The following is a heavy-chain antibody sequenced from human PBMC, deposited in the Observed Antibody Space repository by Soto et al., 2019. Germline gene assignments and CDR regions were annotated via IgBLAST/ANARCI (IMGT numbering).Heavy chain of an antibody. CDR2: IYYSGST. J-gene: IGHJ5*02. D-gene: IGHD1-7*01. Sequence: PSETLSLTCTVSGGSISSGGYYWSWIRQHPGKGLERIGYIYYSGSTYYNPSLKSRVTISVDTSKNQFSLKLSSVTAADTAVYYCAREELRYGHNWFDPWGQGTLVTVSS. V-gene: IGHV4-31*03. CDR3: AREELRYGHNWFDP. CDR1: GGSISSGGYY.